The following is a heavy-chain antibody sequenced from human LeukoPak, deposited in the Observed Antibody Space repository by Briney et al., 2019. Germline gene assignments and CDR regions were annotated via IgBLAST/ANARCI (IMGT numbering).Heavy chain of an antibody. V-gene: IGHV3-23*01. CDR3: ARAYGSGSYYIGDFDY. J-gene: IGHJ4*02. Sequence: GGSLRLSCAASGFTFSSYAMSWVRQAPGKGLEWVSAISGSGGSTYYADSVKGRFTISRDNSKNTLYLQMNSLRAEDTAVYYCARAYGSGSYYIGDFDYWGQGTLVTVSS. D-gene: IGHD3-10*01. CDR1: GFTFSSYA. CDR2: ISGSGGST.